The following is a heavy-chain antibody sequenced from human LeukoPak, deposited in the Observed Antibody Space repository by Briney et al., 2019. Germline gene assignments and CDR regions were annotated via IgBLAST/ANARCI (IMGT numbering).Heavy chain of an antibody. J-gene: IGHJ5*02. CDR2: INHSGST. Sequence: SETLSLTCAVYGGSFSGYYWSWIRQPPGKGLEWIGEINHSGSTNYNPSLKSRVTISVDTSKNQFSLKLSSVTAADTAVYYCARVLTIFGVVKQGFDPWGQGTLVTVSS. V-gene: IGHV4-34*01. D-gene: IGHD3-3*01. CDR1: GGSFSGYY. CDR3: ARVLTIFGVVKQGFDP.